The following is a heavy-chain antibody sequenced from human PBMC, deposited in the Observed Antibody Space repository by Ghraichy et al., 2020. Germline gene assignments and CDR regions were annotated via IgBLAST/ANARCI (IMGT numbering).Heavy chain of an antibody. Sequence: GGSLSLSCAASGFAFSKYGMHWVRQAPGQGLEWVAVVSYDGSSKNYADSGRFTISRDNSKNTLFLQMSFLRPEDTAVYYCAKERDTSGYYSFRGDYYGMDVWGQGTTVTVSS. V-gene: IGHV3-30*18. D-gene: IGHD3-22*01. CDR2: VSYDGSSK. J-gene: IGHJ6*02. CDR1: GFAFSKYG. CDR3: AKERDTSGYYSFRGDYYGMDV.